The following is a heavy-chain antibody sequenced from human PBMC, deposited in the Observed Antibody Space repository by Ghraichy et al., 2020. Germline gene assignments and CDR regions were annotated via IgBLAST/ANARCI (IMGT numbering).Heavy chain of an antibody. D-gene: IGHD2/OR15-2a*01. Sequence: SETLSLTCSVSGGSMSSDYWSWIRQPPGNGLEWIGFISYSGNTKYNPSLKSRVTISVDTSKRQLSLKMNSVTAADTGVYYCARHNSRNYLVDYWGQGALVTVS. CDR2: ISYSGNT. CDR1: GGSMSSDY. J-gene: IGHJ4*02. V-gene: IGHV4-59*08. CDR3: ARHNSRNYLVDY.